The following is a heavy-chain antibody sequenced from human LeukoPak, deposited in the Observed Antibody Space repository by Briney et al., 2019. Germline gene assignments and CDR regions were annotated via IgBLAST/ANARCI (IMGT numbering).Heavy chain of an antibody. J-gene: IGHJ4*02. CDR1: GYTFTGYY. D-gene: IGHD2-2*01. CDR2: INPNSGGT. V-gene: IGHV1-2*02. Sequence: ASVKVSCKASGYTFTGYYMHWVRQAPGQGLEWMGWINPNSGGTNYAQKFQGRVTMTRDTSISTVYMELSRLRSDDTAVYYCARDRYCSSTSCSLPDYWGQGTLVTVSS. CDR3: ARDRYCSSTSCSLPDY.